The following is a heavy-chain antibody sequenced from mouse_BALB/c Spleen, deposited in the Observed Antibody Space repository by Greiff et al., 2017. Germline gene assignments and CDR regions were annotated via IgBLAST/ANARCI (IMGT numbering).Heavy chain of an antibody. CDR3: ARYGNHWYFDV. J-gene: IGHJ1*01. CDR1: GYSFTSYY. D-gene: IGHD2-1*01. Sequence: VQLKESGPELMKPGASVKISCKASGYSFTSYYMHWVKQSHGKSLEWIGYIDPFNGGTSYNQKFKGKATLTVDKSSSTAYMHLSSLTSEDSAVYYCARYGNHWYFDVWGAGTTVTVSS. V-gene: IGHV1S135*01. CDR2: IDPFNGGT.